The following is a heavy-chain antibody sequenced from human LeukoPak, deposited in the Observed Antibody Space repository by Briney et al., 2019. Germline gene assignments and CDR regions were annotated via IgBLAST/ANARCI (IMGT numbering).Heavy chain of an antibody. J-gene: IGHJ4*02. CDR2: INWNGGST. D-gene: IGHD5-24*01. Sequence: GGSLRHSCAASGFTFDDYGMSWVRRAPGKGLEWVSGINWNGGSTGYADSVKGRFTISRDNAKNSLYLQMNSLRAEDTALYYCARGGRDPYYFDYWGQGTLVTVSS. CDR1: GFTFDDYG. CDR3: ARGGRDPYYFDY. V-gene: IGHV3-20*04.